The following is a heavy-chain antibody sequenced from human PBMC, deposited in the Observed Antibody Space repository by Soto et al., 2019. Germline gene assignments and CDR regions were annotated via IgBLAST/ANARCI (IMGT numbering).Heavy chain of an antibody. CDR3: AGGGRSYYYMDV. CDR2: IIPILGIA. Sequence: QVQLVQSGAEVKKPGSSVKVSCKASGGTFSNYTINWVRQAPGQGLEWMGRIIPILGIANYAQKFQGRVTITADKSTSTAYMELSSLRSEDTAVYYCAGGGRSYYYMDVWGKGTTVTVSS. CDR1: GGTFSNYT. V-gene: IGHV1-69*02. D-gene: IGHD3-16*01. J-gene: IGHJ6*03.